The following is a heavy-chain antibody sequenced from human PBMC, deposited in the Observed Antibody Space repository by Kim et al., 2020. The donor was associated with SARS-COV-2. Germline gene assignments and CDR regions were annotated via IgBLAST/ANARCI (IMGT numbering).Heavy chain of an antibody. CDR3: ARALRTNYFDY. CDR1: GFTFSSYA. J-gene: IGHJ4*02. D-gene: IGHD1-7*01. Sequence: GGSLRLSCAASGFTFSSYAMHWVRQAPGKGLEWVAVISYDGSNKYYADSVKGRFTISRDNSKNTLYLQMNSLRAEDTAVYYCARALRTNYFDYWGQGTLVTVSS. CDR2: ISYDGSNK. V-gene: IGHV3-30-3*01.